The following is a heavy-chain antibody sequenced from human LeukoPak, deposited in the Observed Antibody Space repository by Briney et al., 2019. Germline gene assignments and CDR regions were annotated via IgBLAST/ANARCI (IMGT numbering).Heavy chain of an antibody. Sequence: QPGRSLRLSCAASGFTFSSYGMHWVRQAPGRGMGRVAIVWYDGSKKYYADSVKGRFTISRDNSKNTLYLQMNSLRVEDTAVYYCARDGYDTNGYYYALYWGQGTLVTVSS. CDR1: GFTFSSYG. CDR2: VWYDGSKK. V-gene: IGHV3-33*08. J-gene: IGHJ4*02. CDR3: ARDGYDTNGYYYALY. D-gene: IGHD3-22*01.